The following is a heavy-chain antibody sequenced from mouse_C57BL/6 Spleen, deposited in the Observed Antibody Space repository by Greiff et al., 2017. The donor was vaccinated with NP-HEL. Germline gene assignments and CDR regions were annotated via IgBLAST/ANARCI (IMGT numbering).Heavy chain of an antibody. CDR1: GFNIKNTY. Sequence: EVQLQQSVAELVRPGASVKLSCTASGFNIKNTYMHWVKQRPEQGLEWIGRIDPANGNTKYAPKFQGKATITADTSSNTAYLQLSSLTSEDTAIYDGARQLRLLFYAMDDWGQGTSVTVSS. CDR2: IDPANGNT. J-gene: IGHJ4*01. V-gene: IGHV14-3*01. CDR3: ARQLRLLFYAMDD. D-gene: IGHD3-2*02.